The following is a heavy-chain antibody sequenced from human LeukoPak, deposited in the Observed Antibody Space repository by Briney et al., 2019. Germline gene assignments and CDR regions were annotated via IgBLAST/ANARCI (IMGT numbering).Heavy chain of an antibody. Sequence: SVTLSLTCTVSGYSISSAYYWGWIRQPPGKGLEWIGSIIHSGVTYYNPSLKSRVTISLDTSKNQFSLKLNSVTAADTAVYYCARDSSGWYRWFDPWGQGTLVTVSS. CDR1: GYSISSAYY. D-gene: IGHD6-19*01. CDR2: IIHSGVT. J-gene: IGHJ5*02. CDR3: ARDSSGWYRWFDP. V-gene: IGHV4-38-2*02.